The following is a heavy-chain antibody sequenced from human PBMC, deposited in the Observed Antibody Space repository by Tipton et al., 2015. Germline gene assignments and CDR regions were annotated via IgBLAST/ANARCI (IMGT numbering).Heavy chain of an antibody. CDR1: GGSVSSGSYY. J-gene: IGHJ6*02. V-gene: IGHV4-61*01. Sequence: LRLSCTVSGGSVSSGSYYWSWIRQPPGKGLEWIGYIYYSGSTNYNPSLKSRVTISVDTSKKQFSLKLSSVTAADTAMYYCARGQYSYGYGGYYYYGMDVWGQGTTVTVSS. CDR2: IYYSGST. D-gene: IGHD5-18*01. CDR3: ARGQYSYGYGGYYYYGMDV.